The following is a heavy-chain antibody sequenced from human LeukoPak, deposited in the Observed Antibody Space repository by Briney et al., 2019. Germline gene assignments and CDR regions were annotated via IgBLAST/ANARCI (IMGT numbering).Heavy chain of an antibody. J-gene: IGHJ6*03. CDR2: ISKDGRRI. CDR1: GFTLSNYP. CDR3: AKGLRTGVGPYMGYHYYMDV. Sequence: GGSLRLSCAASGFTLSNYPLHWVRQAPDKGLEWVTLISKDGRRIYYADSVKGRFTISRDNSKNMLSLQMNSLRAEDTAVYYCAKGLRTGVGPYMGYHYYMDVWGKGATVTVSS. D-gene: IGHD3-16*01. V-gene: IGHV3-30*04.